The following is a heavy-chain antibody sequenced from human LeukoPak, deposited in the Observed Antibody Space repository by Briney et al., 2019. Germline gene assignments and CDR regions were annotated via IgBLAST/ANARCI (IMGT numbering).Heavy chain of an antibody. CDR3: AKDQVLGDYYDSSGSNFDY. V-gene: IGHV3-30*18. J-gene: IGHJ4*02. D-gene: IGHD3-22*01. CDR1: GFTFSTYG. CDR2: TSYGGTNK. Sequence: GGSLRLSCAASGFTFSTYGMHWVRQAPGKGLEWVAVTSYGGTNKYYADSVKGRFTISRDNSKNTLYLQMNSLRREDTAVYYCAKDQVLGDYYDSSGSNFDYWGQGTLVTVSS.